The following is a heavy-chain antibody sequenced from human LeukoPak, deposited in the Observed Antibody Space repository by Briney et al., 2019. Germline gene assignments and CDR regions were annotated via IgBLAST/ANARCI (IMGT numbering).Heavy chain of an antibody. CDR3: AIDPTRRITIFGVAPSQGLH. CDR1: GFTFSSYA. Sequence: GGSLRLSCAASGFTFSSYAMSWVRQAPGKGLEWVSAISGSGGSTYYADSVKGRFTISRDNSKNTLYLQMNSLRAEDTAVYYCAIDPTRRITIFGVAPSQGLHWGQGTLVTVSS. CDR2: ISGSGGST. J-gene: IGHJ4*02. V-gene: IGHV3-23*01. D-gene: IGHD3-3*01.